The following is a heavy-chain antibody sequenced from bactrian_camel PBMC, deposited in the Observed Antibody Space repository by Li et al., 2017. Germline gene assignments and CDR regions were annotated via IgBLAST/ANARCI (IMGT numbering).Heavy chain of an antibody. CDR3: AAVTRAYGPAWSLTPGLYNY. Sequence: QVQLVESGGGSVQAGGSLRLSCQASGLTSSVNCLAWFRQVPGKEREGVASVYTTDGSTRYGDSVKGRFTISRDTAKNMVYLQMNSLKPEDTAMYYCAAVTRAYGPAWSLTPGLYNYWGQGTQVTVS. V-gene: IGHV3S1*01. CDR1: GLTSSVNC. D-gene: IGHD6*01. J-gene: IGHJ4*01. CDR2: VYTTDGST.